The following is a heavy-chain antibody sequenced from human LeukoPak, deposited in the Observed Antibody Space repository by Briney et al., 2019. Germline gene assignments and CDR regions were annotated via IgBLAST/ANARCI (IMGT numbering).Heavy chain of an antibody. CDR1: GGSFSGYY. CDR3: ARGSMYYYGSGSYVDYYYYYYMDV. CDR2: INHSGST. V-gene: IGHV4-34*01. Sequence: PSETLSLTCAVYGGSFSGYYWSWIRQPPGKGLEWIGEINHSGSTNYNPSLKSRVTISVDTSKNQFSLKLSSVTAADTAVYYCARGSMYYYGSGSYVDYYYYYYMDVWGKGTTVTVSS. D-gene: IGHD3-10*01. J-gene: IGHJ6*03.